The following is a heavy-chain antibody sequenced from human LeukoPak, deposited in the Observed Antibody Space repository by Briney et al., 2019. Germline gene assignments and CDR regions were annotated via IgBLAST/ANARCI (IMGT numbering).Heavy chain of an antibody. D-gene: IGHD3-10*01. CDR3: ARLWLGNYFDY. CDR1: GGSISSSSYY. J-gene: IGHJ4*02. CDR2: IYYSGST. V-gene: IGHV4-39*01. Sequence: PSETLSPTCTVSGGSISSSSYYWGWIRQPPGKGLEWLGSIYYSGSTYYNPSLKSRVTISVDTSKNQFSLKLSSVTAADTAVYYCARLWLGNYFDYWGQGTLVTVSS.